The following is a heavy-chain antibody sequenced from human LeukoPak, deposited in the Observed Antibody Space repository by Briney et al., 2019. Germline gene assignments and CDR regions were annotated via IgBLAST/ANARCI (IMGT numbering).Heavy chain of an antibody. Sequence: GGSLRLSCVASGFTFSSYSMSWVRQAPGKGLEWVGRIRNKANSYTTEYGASVKGRFTISRDDSKNSLSLQMNSLKTEDTAMYYCASNVDSGFDVWGQGKMVTVSS. D-gene: IGHD5-12*01. V-gene: IGHV3-72*01. CDR2: IRNKANSYTT. CDR3: ASNVDSGFDV. J-gene: IGHJ3*01. CDR1: GFTFSSYS.